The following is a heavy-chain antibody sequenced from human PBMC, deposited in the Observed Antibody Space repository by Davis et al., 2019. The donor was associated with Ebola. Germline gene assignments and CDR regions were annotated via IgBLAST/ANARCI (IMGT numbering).Heavy chain of an antibody. CDR2: ISAYNGNT. CDR3: ARCQRELLLWFGESKNWFDP. V-gene: IGHV1-18*01. Sequence: ASVKVSCKASGYTFTSYGISWVRQAPGQGLEWMGWISAYNGNTNYAQKLQGRVTMTTDTSTSTAYVELRSLRSDDTAVYYCARCQRELLLWFGESKNWFDPWGQGTLVTVSS. D-gene: IGHD3-10*01. J-gene: IGHJ5*02. CDR1: GYTFTSYG.